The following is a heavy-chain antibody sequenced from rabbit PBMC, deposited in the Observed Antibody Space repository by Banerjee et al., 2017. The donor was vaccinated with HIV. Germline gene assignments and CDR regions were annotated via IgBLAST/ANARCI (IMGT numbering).Heavy chain of an antibody. CDR2: INTNSGNA. Sequence: QEQLEESGGDLVKPEASLTLTCTASGFTFSSYHMCWVRQAPGKGLEWIACINTNSGNAVYASWAKGRFTISKTSSTTVTLQMTSLTAADTATYFCARDLAGVIGWNFNLWGQGTLVTVS. V-gene: IGHV1S45*01. CDR3: ARDLAGVIGWNFNL. J-gene: IGHJ4*01. D-gene: IGHD4-1*01. CDR1: GFTFSSYH.